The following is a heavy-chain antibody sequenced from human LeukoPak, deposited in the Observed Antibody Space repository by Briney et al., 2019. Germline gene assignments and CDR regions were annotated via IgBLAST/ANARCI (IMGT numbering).Heavy chain of an antibody. Sequence: ASVKVSCKASGYTFTGYYMHWVRQAPGQGLEWMGWINPNSGGTNYAQKFQGRVTMIRDTSISTAYMELSRLRSDDTAVYYCARDALYYYDSSGYPTPPGYGMDVWGQGTTVTVSS. D-gene: IGHD3-22*01. CDR3: ARDALYYYDSSGYPTPPGYGMDV. CDR1: GYTFTGYY. V-gene: IGHV1-2*02. CDR2: INPNSGGT. J-gene: IGHJ6*02.